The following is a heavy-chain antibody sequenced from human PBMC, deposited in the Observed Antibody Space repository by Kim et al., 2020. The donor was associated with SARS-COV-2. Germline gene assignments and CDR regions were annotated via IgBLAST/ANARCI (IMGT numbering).Heavy chain of an antibody. V-gene: IGHV4-59*01. CDR1: GGSISSYY. D-gene: IGHD1-26*01. CDR2: IYYSGST. Sequence: SETLSLTCTVSGGSISSYYWSWIRQPPGKGLEWIGYIYYSGSTNYNPSLKSRVTISVDTSKNQFSLKLSSVTAADTAVYYCARAGIMDTVPGVSYYYYYYGMDVWGQGTTVTVSS. J-gene: IGHJ6*02. CDR3: ARAGIMDTVPGVSYYYYYYGMDV.